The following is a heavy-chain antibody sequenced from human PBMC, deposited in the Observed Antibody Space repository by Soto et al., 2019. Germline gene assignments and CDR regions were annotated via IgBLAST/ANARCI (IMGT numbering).Heavy chain of an antibody. CDR2: IKQDGSEK. CDR3: ARVPLGGSYYYYYGMDV. V-gene: IGHV3-7*01. Sequence: QAGGSLRLSCAASGFTFSSYWMSWVRQAPGKGLEWVANIKQDGSEKYYVDSVKGRFTISRDNAKNSLYLQMNSLRAEDTAVYYCARVPLGGSYYYYYGMDVWGQGTTVTVSS. D-gene: IGHD1-26*01. CDR1: GFTFSSYW. J-gene: IGHJ6*02.